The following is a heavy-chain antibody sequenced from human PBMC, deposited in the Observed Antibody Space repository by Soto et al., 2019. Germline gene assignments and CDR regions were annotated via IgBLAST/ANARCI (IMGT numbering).Heavy chain of an antibody. CDR1: GGTFSSYS. J-gene: IGHJ4*02. Sequence: QVQLVQSGAEVKKPGSSVKVSYKASGGTFSSYSINRVRQAPGQGLEWMGEIIPIFGTANYAQKFQGRVTITADESTSTAYMELSSLRSEDTAVYYCARDGGRHSGGIDYWGQGTLVTVSS. V-gene: IGHV1-69*01. CDR3: ARDGGRHSGGIDY. CDR2: IIPIFGTA. D-gene: IGHD1-26*01.